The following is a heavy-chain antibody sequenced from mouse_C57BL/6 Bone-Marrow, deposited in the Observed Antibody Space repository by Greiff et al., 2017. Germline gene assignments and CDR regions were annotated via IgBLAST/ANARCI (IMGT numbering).Heavy chain of an antibody. D-gene: IGHD1-1*01. V-gene: IGHV1-78*01. CDR1: GYTFTDHT. CDR3: ARGGIIYSWFAY. J-gene: IGHJ3*01. Sequence: VKLQESDAELVKPGASVKISCKVSGYTFTDHTIHWMKQRPEQGLEWIGYIYPRDGSTNYNETFKGKATLTADNSSSTAYMQLNSLTSEDSAVYCGARGGIIYSWFAYWGQGTLVTGSA. CDR2: IYPRDGST.